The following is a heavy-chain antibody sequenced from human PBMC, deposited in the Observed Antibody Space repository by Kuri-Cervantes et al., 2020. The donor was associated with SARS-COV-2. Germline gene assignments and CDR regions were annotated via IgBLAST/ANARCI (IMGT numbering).Heavy chain of an antibody. CDR3: AKERDSLRTSGIAAAGTGFDY. CDR2: ISYDGSNK. D-gene: IGHD6-13*01. J-gene: IGHJ4*02. Sequence: LSLTCAASGFTFSSYAMHWVRQAPGKGLEWVAVISYDGSNKYYADSVKGRFTISRDNSKNTLYLQMNSLRAEDTAVYYCAKERDSLRTSGIAAAGTGFDYWGQGTLVTVSS. V-gene: IGHV3-30-3*01. CDR1: GFTFSSYA.